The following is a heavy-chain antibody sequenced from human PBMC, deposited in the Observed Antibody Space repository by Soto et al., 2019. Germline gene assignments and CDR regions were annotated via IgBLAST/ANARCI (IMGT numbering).Heavy chain of an antibody. CDR1: GFTFSSYG. CDR2: ISYDGSNK. CDR3: AKDRSSGYYSTALGAFDL. D-gene: IGHD3-22*01. J-gene: IGHJ3*01. Sequence: GGSLRLSCAASGFTFSSYGMHWVRQAPGKGLEWVEVISYDGSNKYYADSVKGRFTISRDNSKNTLHLQMNSLRAEGTAVYYCAKDRSSGYYSTALGAFDLWGQGTMVTVSS. V-gene: IGHV3-30*18.